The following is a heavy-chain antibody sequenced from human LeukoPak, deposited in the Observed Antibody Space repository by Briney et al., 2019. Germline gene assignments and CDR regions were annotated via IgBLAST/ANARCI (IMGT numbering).Heavy chain of an antibody. CDR2: IYYSGST. J-gene: IGHJ6*02. V-gene: IGHV4-61*01. D-gene: IGHD6-19*01. CDR3: ARNWPDSSGWYLAGYYYGMDV. Sequence: SETLSLTCTVSGGSVSSGSYYWSWIRQPPGKGLEWIGYIYYSGSTNYNPSLKSRVTISVDTSKNQFSLKLSSVTAADTAVYYCARNWPDSSGWYLAGYYYGMDVWGQGTTVTVSS. CDR1: GGSVSSGSYY.